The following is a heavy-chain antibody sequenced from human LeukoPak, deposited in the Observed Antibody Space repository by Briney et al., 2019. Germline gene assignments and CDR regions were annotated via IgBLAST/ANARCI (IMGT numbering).Heavy chain of an antibody. V-gene: IGHV4-59*12. CDR2: IYYSGSN. CDR1: GRSIRSYY. CDR3: ARGPLRYFDWLLSHGY. Sequence: SETLSLTCTVSGRSIRSYYWSWIRQPPGKGREGVAYIYYSGSNNYNPSLKSRVTISVDTSKNQFSLKLSSVAAADTAVYYCARGPLRYFDWLLSHGYWGQGTLVTVSS. J-gene: IGHJ4*02. D-gene: IGHD3-9*01.